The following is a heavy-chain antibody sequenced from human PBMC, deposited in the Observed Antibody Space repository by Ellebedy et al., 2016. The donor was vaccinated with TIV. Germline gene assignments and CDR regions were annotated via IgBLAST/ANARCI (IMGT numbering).Heavy chain of an antibody. CDR2: MNQSGNT. V-gene: IGHV4-34*01. CDR1: GGSFSGYY. D-gene: IGHD6-19*01. Sequence: GSLRLSCAVYGGSFSGYYWSWVRQPPGKGLEWIGEMNQSGNTNYNPSLKSRVTISVDTSKNHFSLRLSSVTAADTAVYYCAEGRSGWYYFDFWGQGTLVTVSS. J-gene: IGHJ4*02. CDR3: AEGRSGWYYFDF.